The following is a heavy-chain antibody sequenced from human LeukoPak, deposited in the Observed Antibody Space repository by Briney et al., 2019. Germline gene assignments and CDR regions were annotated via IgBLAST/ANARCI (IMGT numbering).Heavy chain of an antibody. D-gene: IGHD3-3*01. CDR2: INSDGSST. V-gene: IGHV3-74*01. CDR3: AKDLSYGYYTCFDY. J-gene: IGHJ4*02. CDR1: GFTFSSYW. Sequence: PGGSLRLSCAASGFTFSSYWMHWVRQAPGKGLVWVSRINSDGSSTSYADSVKGRFTISRDNSKNTLYLQMNSLRAEDTAVYYCAKDLSYGYYTCFDYWGQGTLVTVSS.